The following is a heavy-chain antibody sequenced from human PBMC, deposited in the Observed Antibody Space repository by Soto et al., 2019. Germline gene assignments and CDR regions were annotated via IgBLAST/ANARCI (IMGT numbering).Heavy chain of an antibody. CDR1: GFTFSAYW. Sequence: EVQLVESGGGLVQPGGSLRLSCEASGFTFSAYWMGWVRQAPGTGLQWVATIKTDGSEKYYVYSVTGRFTISRDNDKNSLYLQRSTLRAEDMGVYYCARPIRRSPEDVWGQGTTVTVSS. D-gene: IGHD1-20*01. CDR3: ARPIRRSPEDV. CDR2: IKTDGSEK. V-gene: IGHV3-7*02. J-gene: IGHJ6*02.